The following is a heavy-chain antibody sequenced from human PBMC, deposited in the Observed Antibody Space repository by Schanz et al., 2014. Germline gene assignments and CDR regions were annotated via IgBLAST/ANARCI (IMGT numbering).Heavy chain of an antibody. CDR2: ISVYTGNT. CDR3: ARDRRFFDRDDLYYFDY. J-gene: IGHJ4*02. V-gene: IGHV1-18*01. D-gene: IGHD3-3*01. Sequence: QVQLVQSGAEVKKPGASVRVSCKASGYTFTTYAMSWVRQAPGQGLEWVGWISVYTGNTKYGQKLQGRVTMTTDTSTSTAYMALTDLRSDDTAVYYCARDRRFFDRDDLYYFDYWGQGTLVTVSS. CDR1: GYTFTTYA.